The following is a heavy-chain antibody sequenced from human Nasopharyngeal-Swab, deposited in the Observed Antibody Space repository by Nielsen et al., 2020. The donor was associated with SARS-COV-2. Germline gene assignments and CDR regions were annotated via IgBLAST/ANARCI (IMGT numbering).Heavy chain of an antibody. CDR2: IYYSGST. Sequence: WIRQPPGKGLEWIGSIYYSGSTYSTPSLKSRVTISVDTSKNQFSLKLRSVTAADTAVYYCARHLSHDYGDPETYYYFDYWGQGTLVTVSS. CDR3: ARHLSHDYGDPETYYYFDY. J-gene: IGHJ4*02. D-gene: IGHD4-17*01. V-gene: IGHV4-39*01.